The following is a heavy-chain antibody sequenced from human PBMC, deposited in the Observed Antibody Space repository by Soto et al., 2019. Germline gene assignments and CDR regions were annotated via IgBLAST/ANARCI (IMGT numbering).Heavy chain of an antibody. CDR1: GGTFSSYA. J-gene: IGHJ6*02. CDR3: ARGGVLRFLEWVLIPPPPYGMDV. V-gene: IGHV1-8*02. D-gene: IGHD3-3*01. Sequence: ASVKVSCKASGGTFSSYAISWVRQATGQGLEWMGWMNPNSGNTGYAQKFQGRVTMTRNTSISTAYMELSSLRSEDTAVYYCARGGVLRFLEWVLIPPPPYGMDVWGQGTTVTVSS. CDR2: MNPNSGNT.